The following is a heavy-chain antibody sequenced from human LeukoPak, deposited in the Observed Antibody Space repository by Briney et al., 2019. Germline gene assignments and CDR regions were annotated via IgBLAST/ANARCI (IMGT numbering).Heavy chain of an antibody. J-gene: IGHJ6*03. CDR1: GFTFSDYY. CDR2: ISSSGSTI. Sequence: GGSLRLSCAASGFTFSDYYMSWIRQAPGKGLEWVSYISSSGSTIYYADSVKGRFTISRDNAKNSLYLQMNSLRAEDTAVYYCARNTDGDYYYYYMDVWGKGTTVTVSS. V-gene: IGHV3-11*04. D-gene: IGHD4-17*01. CDR3: ARNTDGDYYYYYMDV.